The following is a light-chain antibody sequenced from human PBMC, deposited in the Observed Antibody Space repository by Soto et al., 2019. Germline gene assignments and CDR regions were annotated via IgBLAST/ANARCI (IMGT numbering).Light chain of an antibody. J-gene: IGKJ5*01. Sequence: IQMTQSPSSLSASVGDRVTMTCRASHGIRKDLAWYQQKPGKAPKLLIYSASTLQSGVPSRFSGSGSGTDFTLTISSLQPEDFATFYCQQLNSFPITFGQGTRLEIK. CDR1: HGIRKD. V-gene: IGKV1-17*01. CDR3: QQLNSFPIT. CDR2: SAS.